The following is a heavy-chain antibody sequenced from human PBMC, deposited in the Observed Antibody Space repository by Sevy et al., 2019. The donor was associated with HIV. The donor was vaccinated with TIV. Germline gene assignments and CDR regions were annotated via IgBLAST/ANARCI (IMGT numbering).Heavy chain of an antibody. D-gene: IGHD2-8*01. CDR3: AREGCTRPHDY. J-gene: IGHJ4*02. V-gene: IGHV3-23*01. CDR1: GFAFYDYG. Sequence: GGSLRLSCAASGFAFYDYGMSWIRQAPGKGLEWVATLSFGCGKINYADSVKGRFTISRDNSKNSFYLQMDNLRVEDTALYYRAREGCTRPHDYWGQGTRVTVSS. CDR2: LSFGCGKI.